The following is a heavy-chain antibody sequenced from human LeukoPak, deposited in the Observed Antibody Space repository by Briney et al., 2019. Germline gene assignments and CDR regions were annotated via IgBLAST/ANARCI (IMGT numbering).Heavy chain of an antibody. CDR1: GFTFSSYG. V-gene: IGHV3-30*02. CDR3: AKVRGAQYYFDY. Sequence: GGSLRLSCAASGFTFSSYGMHWVRQAPGKGLEWVAFIRYDGSNKYYADSVKGRFTISRDNSKNTLYLQMYSLRAEDTAVYYCAKVRGAQYYFDYWGQGTLVTVSS. J-gene: IGHJ4*02. D-gene: IGHD3-10*01. CDR2: IRYDGSNK.